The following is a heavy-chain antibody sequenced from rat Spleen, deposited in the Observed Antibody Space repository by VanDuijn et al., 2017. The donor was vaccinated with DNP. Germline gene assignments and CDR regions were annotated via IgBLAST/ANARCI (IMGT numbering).Heavy chain of an antibody. Sequence: QVQLQQSGAELAKPGSSVKISCKASGYTFTSYAMHWIKQTTGQDREYIGYINTGSGGTNYNEKFKGKATLTVDKSSSTAFMQLSSLTPDDSAVYYCARRRLPYWYFDFWGPGTMVTVSS. CDR1: GYTFTSYA. D-gene: IGHD1-4*01. V-gene: IGHV1-43*01. J-gene: IGHJ1*01. CDR3: ARRRLPYWYFDF. CDR2: INTGSGGT.